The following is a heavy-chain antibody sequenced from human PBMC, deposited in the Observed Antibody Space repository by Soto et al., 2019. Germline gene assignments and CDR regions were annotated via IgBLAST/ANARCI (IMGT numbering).Heavy chain of an antibody. D-gene: IGHD3-3*02. CDR1: GFTFSRYG. J-gene: IGHJ5*02. V-gene: IGHV3-23*01. CDR2: ISGSGDST. CDR3: AKDRLASGATPRFDP. Sequence: GGSLRLSCAGSGFTFSRYGMSWVRQASGRGLEWVSVISGSGDSTYYADSVKGRFTISRDNSKNTLYLQMNSLRAEDTAVYYCAKDRLASGATPRFDPWGHGTLDTVSS.